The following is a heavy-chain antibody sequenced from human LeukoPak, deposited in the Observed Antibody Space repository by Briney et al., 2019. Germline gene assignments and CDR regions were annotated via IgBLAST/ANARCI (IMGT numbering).Heavy chain of an antibody. Sequence: PGGSLRLSCAASGFTFSNYWMHWVRQAPGKGLERVSRISSDGTITTYAGSVKGRFTISRDNAKNTLYLQMNSLSAEDTAVYYCARDYYDSRGYYSAAFDYWGQGTLVTVSS. CDR3: ARDYYDSRGYYSAAFDY. CDR1: GFTFSNYW. V-gene: IGHV3-74*03. CDR2: ISSDGTIT. J-gene: IGHJ4*02. D-gene: IGHD3-22*01.